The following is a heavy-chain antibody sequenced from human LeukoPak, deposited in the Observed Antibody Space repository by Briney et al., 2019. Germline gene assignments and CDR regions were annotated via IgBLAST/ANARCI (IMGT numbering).Heavy chain of an antibody. CDR2: IYTSGST. Sequence: PSETLSLTCTVSGGSISSGSYYWSWIRQPAGKGLEWIGRIYTSGSTNYNPSLKSRVTISVDTSKNQFSLKLSSVTAADTAVYYCATGRDGYNYFWYFDLWGRGTLVTVSS. CDR3: ATGRDGYNYFWYFDL. J-gene: IGHJ2*01. CDR1: GGSISSGSYY. V-gene: IGHV4-61*02. D-gene: IGHD5-24*01.